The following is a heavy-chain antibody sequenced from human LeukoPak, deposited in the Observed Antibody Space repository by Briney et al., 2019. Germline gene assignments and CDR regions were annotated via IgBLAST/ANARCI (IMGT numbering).Heavy chain of an antibody. CDR2: IWYDGSNK. CDR3: ARLGRSYYYYGMDV. V-gene: IGHV3-33*01. Sequence: PGRSLRLSCAASGFTFSSYGMHWVRRAPGKGLEWVAVIWYDGSNKYYADSVKGRFTISRDNSKNTLYLQMNSLRAEDTAVYYCARLGRSYYYYGMDVWGKGTTVTVSS. CDR1: GFTFSSYG. D-gene: IGHD1-26*01. J-gene: IGHJ6*04.